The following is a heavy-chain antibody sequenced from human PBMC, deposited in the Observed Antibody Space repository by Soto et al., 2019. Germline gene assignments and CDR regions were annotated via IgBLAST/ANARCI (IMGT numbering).Heavy chain of an antibody. CDR1: GFTFDDYA. CDR3: AKAGIAARPDEAFDI. Sequence: GGSLRLSCAASGFTFDDYAMHWVRQAPGKGLEWVSGISWNSGSIGYADSVKGRFTISRDNAKNSLYLQMNSLRAEDTALYYCAKAGIAARPDEAFDIWGQGTMVTV. CDR2: ISWNSGSI. V-gene: IGHV3-9*01. D-gene: IGHD6-6*01. J-gene: IGHJ3*02.